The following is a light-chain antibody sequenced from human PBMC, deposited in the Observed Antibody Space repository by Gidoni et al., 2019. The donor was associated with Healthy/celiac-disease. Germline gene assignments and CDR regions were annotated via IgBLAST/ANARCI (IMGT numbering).Light chain of an antibody. CDR1: QSISSW. CDR2: KAS. V-gene: IGKV1-5*03. J-gene: IGKJ1*01. CDR3: QQYNSYGT. Sequence: DIQMTQSPSPLSASVGDRVTIPCRASQSISSWLAWYQQKPGKAPKLLIYKASSLESGVPSRFSGSGSGTEFTLTISRLQPDDFATYYCQQYNSYGTFGQGTKVEIK.